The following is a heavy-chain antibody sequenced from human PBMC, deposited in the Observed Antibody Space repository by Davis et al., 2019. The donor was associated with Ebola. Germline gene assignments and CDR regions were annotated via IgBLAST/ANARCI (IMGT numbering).Heavy chain of an antibody. J-gene: IGHJ3*02. CDR3: ATDQYLFGRIDAFEM. Sequence: PSETLSLTCTVSGGSLSSGDYYWSWIRQPPGKGLEWIGYIHYSGSTYYNPSLKSRVTMSVDTSKNQVSLKLTSVTAADTAVYFCATDQYLFGRIDAFEMWGPGTMVTVSS. V-gene: IGHV4-30-4*08. D-gene: IGHD3/OR15-3a*01. CDR2: IHYSGST. CDR1: GGSLSSGDYY.